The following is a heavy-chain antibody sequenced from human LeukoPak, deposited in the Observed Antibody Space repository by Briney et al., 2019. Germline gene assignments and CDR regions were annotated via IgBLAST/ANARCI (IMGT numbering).Heavy chain of an antibody. CDR2: IIPNLGTT. D-gene: IGHD3-22*01. V-gene: IGHV1-69*04. Sequence: SVKVSCKASGGTSNSHAISWVRQAPGQGLEWMGRIIPNLGTTNRAQNFQDRVTLTADKSTNTAYMELTSLTSDDTAVYYCATTNDGGGYQWGDFFDFWGQGTLFTVSS. CDR1: GGTSNSHA. J-gene: IGHJ4*02. CDR3: ATTNDGGGYQWGDFFDF.